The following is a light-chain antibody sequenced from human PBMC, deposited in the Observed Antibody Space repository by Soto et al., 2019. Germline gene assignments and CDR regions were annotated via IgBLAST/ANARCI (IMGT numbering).Light chain of an antibody. CDR3: QQYANWPKT. CDR1: QSVSSN. CDR2: GAS. V-gene: IGKV3D-15*01. Sequence: VMTQSPATLSVSPGERDALSCRASQSVSSNLAWYQQKPGQAPRLLIYGASSRATGIPDRFSGSGSGTDFTLTISSLQSEDLAVYYCQQYANWPKTFGQGTKVDIK. J-gene: IGKJ1*01.